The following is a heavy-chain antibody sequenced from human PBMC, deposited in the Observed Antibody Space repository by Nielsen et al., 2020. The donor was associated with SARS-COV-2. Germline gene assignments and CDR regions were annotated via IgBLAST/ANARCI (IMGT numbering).Heavy chain of an antibody. CDR3: ARDLVVPADSYYYGMDV. D-gene: IGHD2-2*01. CDR2: ISSSSSYI. Sequence: GESLKISCAASGFTFSSYSMNWVRQAPGKGLEWVSSISSSSSYIYYADSVKGRFTISRDNAKNSLYLQMNSLRAEDTAVYYCARDLVVPADSYYYGMDVWGQGTTVTVSS. V-gene: IGHV3-21*01. J-gene: IGHJ6*02. CDR1: GFTFSSYS.